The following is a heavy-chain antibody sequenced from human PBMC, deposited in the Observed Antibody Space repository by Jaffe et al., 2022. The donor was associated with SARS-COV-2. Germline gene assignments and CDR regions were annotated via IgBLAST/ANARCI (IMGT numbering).Heavy chain of an antibody. Sequence: QVQLQESGPGLVKPSETLSLTCTVSGGSISSYYWSWIRQPPGKGLEWIGYIYYSGSTNYNPSLKSRVTISVDTSKNQFSLKLSSVTAADTAVYYCARGLPPGGSFDWGQGTLVTVSS. D-gene: IGHD2-15*01. CDR1: GGSISSYY. V-gene: IGHV4-59*01. CDR2: IYYSGST. CDR3: ARGLPPGGSFD. J-gene: IGHJ4*02.